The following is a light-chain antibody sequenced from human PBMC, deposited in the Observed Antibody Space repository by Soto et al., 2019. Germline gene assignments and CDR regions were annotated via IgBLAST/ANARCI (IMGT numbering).Light chain of an antibody. J-gene: IGLJ3*02. CDR3: SSYAGSLTWV. CDR2: EGS. Sequence: QSALTQPASVSGSPEQSITISCTGPGSDVGSFDLVSWYQQHPGKAPKLIIFEGSKRPSGVSDRFSGSKSDNRASLTISGLQAEDEADYYCSSYAGSLTWVFGGRTKLTVL. V-gene: IGLV2-23*01. CDR1: GSDVGSFDL.